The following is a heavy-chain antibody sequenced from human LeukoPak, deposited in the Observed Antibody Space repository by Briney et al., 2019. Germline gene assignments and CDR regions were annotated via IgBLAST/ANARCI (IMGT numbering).Heavy chain of an antibody. D-gene: IGHD5-24*01. CDR3: ARRWLHRKGFDY. J-gene: IGHJ4*02. V-gene: IGHV4-34*01. CDR2: INHSGST. Sequence: ETLSLTCADHGGSFSGYYWSWIRQPPEKGLEWIGEINHSGSTNYNPSLKSRVTISVDTSKNQFSLKLSSVTAADTAVYYCARRWLHRKGFDYWGQGTLVNVSS. CDR1: GGSFSGYY.